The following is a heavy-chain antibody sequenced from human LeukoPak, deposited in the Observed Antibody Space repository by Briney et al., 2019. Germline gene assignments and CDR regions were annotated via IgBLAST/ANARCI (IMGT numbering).Heavy chain of an antibody. CDR1: GFTFSYYS. D-gene: IGHD6-13*01. V-gene: IGHV3-69-1*01. J-gene: IGHJ4*02. CDR2: ISSSDTI. Sequence: GGSLRLSCAASGFTFSYYSMNWVRQAPGKGLEWISYISSSDTIFYADSVKGRFTVSRDNGKSTVYLQMNSLRAEDTAVYYCARDDGYSSSWYGGYWGQGTLVTVSS. CDR3: ARDDGYSSSWYGGY.